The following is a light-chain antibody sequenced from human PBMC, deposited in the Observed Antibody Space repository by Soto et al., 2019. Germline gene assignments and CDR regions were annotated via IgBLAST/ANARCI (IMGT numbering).Light chain of an antibody. J-gene: IGKJ5*01. CDR1: QSISSW. CDR3: QQYNDSCPYT. CDR2: DTF. V-gene: IGKV1-5*01. Sequence: DTQFTQTPSSLSASVGDRVSITCRPSQSISSWLAWYQQKPGKAPKLLMFDTFSLESGVPSRFSGSRSGTEFTLTISSLQPDDYATHYCQQYNDSCPYTFGQGRRLEI.